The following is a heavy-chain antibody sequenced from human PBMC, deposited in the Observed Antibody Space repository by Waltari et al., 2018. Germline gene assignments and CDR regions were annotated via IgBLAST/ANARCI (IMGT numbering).Heavy chain of an antibody. V-gene: IGHV4-39*07. D-gene: IGHD2-15*01. Sequence: QEPLQESGPGLVKPSEPLSLTCPVPNGSISSYRYYWGWLRQPPGQGLEWIGSIYSSGIPFYNPSLEIRVTISIDRSKNQFSLKLNSVTAADTAVYSCARLTQDIVVVVAADWFFDLWGRGTLVTVSS. J-gene: IGHJ2*01. CDR2: IYSSGIP. CDR1: NGSISSYRYY. CDR3: ARLTQDIVVVVAADWFFDL.